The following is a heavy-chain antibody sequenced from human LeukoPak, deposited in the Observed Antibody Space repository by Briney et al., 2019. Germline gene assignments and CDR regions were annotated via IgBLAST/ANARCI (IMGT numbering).Heavy chain of an antibody. V-gene: IGHV3-23*01. CDR2: ISGGGTST. CDR3: AGSGYYLYYFNN. CDR1: GVTFSTDV. J-gene: IGHJ4*02. Sequence: GGSLRLSCAVSGVTFSTDVMNWVRQAPGKGREWVSSISGGGTSTYYADSVKGRFTISRDNSKTTLYLQMNGLRAEDTAVYYCAGSGYYLYYFNNWGQGTLVTVSS. D-gene: IGHD3-3*01.